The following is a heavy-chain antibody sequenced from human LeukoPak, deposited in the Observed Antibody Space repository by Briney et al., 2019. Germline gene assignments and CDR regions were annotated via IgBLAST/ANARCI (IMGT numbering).Heavy chain of an antibody. J-gene: IGHJ4*02. CDR2: IKEDGSEK. Sequence: GGSLRLSCAASGFTFSSYWVSWVRQAPGKGLEWVANIKEDGSEKYYVDSVKGRFTISRDNAKNSLYLQMNSLRAEDTAVYYCARVALGSTTTNCDYWGQGTLVSVSS. CDR1: GFTFSSYW. V-gene: IGHV3-7*05. D-gene: IGHD1-26*01. CDR3: ARVALGSTTTNCDY.